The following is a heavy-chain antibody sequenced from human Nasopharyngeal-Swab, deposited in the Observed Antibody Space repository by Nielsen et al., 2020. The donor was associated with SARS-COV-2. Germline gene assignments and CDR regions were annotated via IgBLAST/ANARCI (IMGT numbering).Heavy chain of an antibody. CDR3: ARDGFSNQWERSFDY. Sequence: LSCAISGDSVSSNSAAWNWIRQSPSRGLEWLGRTYYRSKWYNDYAVSVKSRITINPDTSKNQFSLPLNSVTPEDTAVYYCARDGFSNQWERSFDYWGQGTLVTVSS. CDR2: TYYRSKWYN. CDR1: GDSVSSNSAA. D-gene: IGHD1-26*01. V-gene: IGHV6-1*01. J-gene: IGHJ4*02.